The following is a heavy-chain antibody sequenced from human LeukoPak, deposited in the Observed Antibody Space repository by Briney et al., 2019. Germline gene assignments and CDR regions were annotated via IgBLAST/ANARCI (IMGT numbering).Heavy chain of an antibody. CDR2: INHSGST. J-gene: IGHJ6*04. V-gene: IGHV4-34*01. D-gene: IGHD6-19*01. CDR1: GGSFSDYF. Sequence: PSETLSLTCAVYGGSFSDYFWDWIRHPPGKGLEWIGEINHSGSTNYNPSLKSRVTISVDTSKNQVSLNLSSVTAADTAVYYCASTSPYSSGRYSSRRYYGMDVWGKGTTVTVAS. CDR3: ASTSPYSSGRYSSRRYYGMDV.